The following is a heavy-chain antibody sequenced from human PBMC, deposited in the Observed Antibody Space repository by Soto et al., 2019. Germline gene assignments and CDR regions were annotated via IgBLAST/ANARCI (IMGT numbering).Heavy chain of an antibody. J-gene: IGHJ5*02. CDR2: IFSNDEK. V-gene: IGHV2-26*01. Sequence: QVTLKESGPVLVKPTETLTLTCTVSGFSLSNARMGVSWIRQPPGKALEWLAHIFSNDEKSYSTSLKSRLTITKDTSXXQXVXIMTNMDPADTATSSCARIAHYCSRGSCYPGRWFDPWGQGTLVTVSS. CDR3: ARIAHYCSRGSCYPGRWFDP. D-gene: IGHD2-15*01. CDR1: GFSLSNARMG.